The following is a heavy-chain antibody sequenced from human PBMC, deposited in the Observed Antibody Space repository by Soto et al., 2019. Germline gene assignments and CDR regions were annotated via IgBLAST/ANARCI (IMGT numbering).Heavy chain of an antibody. CDR3: ATEQKWLKMNWFDP. J-gene: IGHJ5*02. D-gene: IGHD6-19*01. CDR1: GGTFSSYA. V-gene: IGHV1-69*06. CDR2: INPIYGTA. Sequence: ASVKVSCKASGGTFSSYAISWVRQAPGQGLEWMGGINPIYGTAIYAQKFQGRVTMTEDKSTDTAYMELSSLRSEDTAVYYCATEQKWLKMNWFDPWGQGTLVTVSS.